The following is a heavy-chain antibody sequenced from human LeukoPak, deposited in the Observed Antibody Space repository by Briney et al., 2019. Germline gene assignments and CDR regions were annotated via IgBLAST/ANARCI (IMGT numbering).Heavy chain of an antibody. CDR1: GFPFSSYS. D-gene: IGHD3-10*01. J-gene: IGHJ3*01. V-gene: IGHV3-48*01. CDR3: ATRGA. CDR2: IFSSSGTI. Sequence: PGGSLRLSCAASGFPFSSYSMNWVRQAPGKGLEWVSYIFSSSGTIYYADSVKGRFTISRDNSKNTLYLQMNSLRAEDTAVYYCATRGAWGQGTMVTVSS.